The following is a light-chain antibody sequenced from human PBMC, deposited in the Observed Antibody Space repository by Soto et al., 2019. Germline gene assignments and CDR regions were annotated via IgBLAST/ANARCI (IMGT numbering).Light chain of an antibody. CDR1: QSIRSTF. Sequence: EIVLTQSPGTLSLSPGERATLSCRASQSIRSTFLAWYQQKPGQAPRLVISGASSRATGIPDRFTGSNSGTDFTLTINRLEPEDFAVYYCHLTDSSFSFGGGTKVEIK. V-gene: IGKV3-20*01. J-gene: IGKJ4*01. CDR3: HLTDSSFS. CDR2: GAS.